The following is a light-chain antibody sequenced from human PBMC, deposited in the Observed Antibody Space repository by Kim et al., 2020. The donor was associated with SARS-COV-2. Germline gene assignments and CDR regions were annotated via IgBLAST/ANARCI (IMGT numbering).Light chain of an antibody. V-gene: IGKV3-20*01. Sequence: EIVLTQSPGTLSLSPGERATLSCSASQTVSASYLAWYQQKPGRAPRLLIYGPSSRATGIPDRFSGSGSGTDFTLTISRLEPEDFAVYYCQQYGSTPDTFGQGTKLEI. J-gene: IGKJ2*01. CDR3: QQYGSTPDT. CDR1: QTVSASY. CDR2: GPS.